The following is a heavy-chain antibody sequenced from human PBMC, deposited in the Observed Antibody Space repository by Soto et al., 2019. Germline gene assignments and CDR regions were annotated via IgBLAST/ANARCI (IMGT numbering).Heavy chain of an antibody. D-gene: IGHD5-18*01. CDR2: ISYDGSNK. CDR1: GFTFSSYA. CDR3: ARDPVRYSYGSPDWRGNTYFDY. V-gene: IGHV3-30-3*01. Sequence: PGGSLRLSCAASGFTFSSYAMHWVRQAPGKGLEWVAVISYDGSNKYYADSVKGRFTISRDNSKNTLYLQMNSLRAEDTAVYYCARDPVRYSYGSPDWRGNTYFDYWGQGTLVTVSS. J-gene: IGHJ4*02.